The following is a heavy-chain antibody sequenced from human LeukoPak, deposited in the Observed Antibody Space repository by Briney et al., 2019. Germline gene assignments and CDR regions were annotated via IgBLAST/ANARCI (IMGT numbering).Heavy chain of an antibody. CDR2: FYTSGST. CDR3: ARDVYCGGDCSYFDS. V-gene: IGHV4-4*07. J-gene: IGHJ4*02. Sequence: SETLSLTCTVSGGSISTYYWSWIRQPAGKGLEWIGRFYTSGSTNYNPSLKSRVTLSLDTSRNQFSLKLTSVTAADTAVYYCARDVYCGGDCSYFDSWGQGTLVTVSS. CDR1: GGSISTYY. D-gene: IGHD2-21*02.